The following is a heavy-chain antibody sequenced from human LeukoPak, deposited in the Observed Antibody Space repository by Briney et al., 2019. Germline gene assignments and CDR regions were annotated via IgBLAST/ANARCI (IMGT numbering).Heavy chain of an antibody. V-gene: IGHV1-2*02. CDR2: INPNTGGA. CDR1: GYTFTGYH. D-gene: IGHD6-6*01. Sequence: GASVKVSCKASGYTFTGYHIHWVRQAPGQGLEWMGWINPNTGGAKYAQNFHGRVIMTRDTSVNTAYMELRRLTSDDTAVYYCAGGNIAARLVDYWGQGTLVTVSS. CDR3: AGGNIAARLVDY. J-gene: IGHJ4*02.